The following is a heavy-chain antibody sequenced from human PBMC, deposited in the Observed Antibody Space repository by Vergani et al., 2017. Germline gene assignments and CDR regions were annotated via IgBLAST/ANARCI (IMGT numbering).Heavy chain of an antibody. V-gene: IGHV4-34*01. Sequence: QVQLQQWGGGLLKPSETLSLTCVVNGGSFTSYHWTWIRQSPGEGLEWVCDIDHTGRPDYNPSRKSRLTMSVDKSRNQFSLTLNSVTATDTAIYFCARVNTETNGHLYYYYYMDVWGQGTAVTVS. D-gene: IGHD4-11*01. J-gene: IGHJ6*03. CDR1: GGSFTSYH. CDR3: ARVNTETNGHLYYYYYMDV. CDR2: IDHTGRP.